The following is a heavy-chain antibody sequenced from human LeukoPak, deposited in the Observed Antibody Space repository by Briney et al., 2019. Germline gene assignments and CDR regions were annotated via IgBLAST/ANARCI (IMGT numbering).Heavy chain of an antibody. J-gene: IGHJ3*02. V-gene: IGHV1-69*04. CDR3: ARGANYDFWSGQGAFDI. CDR1: GGTFSSYA. Sequence: GASVKVSCKASGGTFSSYAISWVRQAPGQGLEWMGRIIPILGIANYAQKFQGRVTITADKSTSTAYMELSSLRSEDTAVYYCARGANYDFWSGQGAFDIWGQGTMVTVSS. D-gene: IGHD3-3*01. CDR2: IIPILGIA.